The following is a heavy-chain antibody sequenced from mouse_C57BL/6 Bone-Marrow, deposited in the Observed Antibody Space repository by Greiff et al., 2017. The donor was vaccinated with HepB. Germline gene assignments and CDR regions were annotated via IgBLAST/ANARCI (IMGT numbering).Heavy chain of an antibody. D-gene: IGHD1-1*01. V-gene: IGHV1-80*01. J-gene: IGHJ1*03. CDR3: ARGPYYYGSSYWYFDV. CDR2: IYPGDGDT. Sequence: QVQLQQSGAELVKPGASVKISCKASGYAFSSYWMNWVKQRPGKGLEWIGQIYPGDGDTNYNGKFKGKATLTADKSSSTAYMQLSSLTSEDSAVSFCARGPYYYGSSYWYFDVWGTGTTVTVSS. CDR1: GYAFSSYW.